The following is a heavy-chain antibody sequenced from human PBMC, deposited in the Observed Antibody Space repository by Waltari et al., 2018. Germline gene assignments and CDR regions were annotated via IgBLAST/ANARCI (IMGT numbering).Heavy chain of an antibody. CDR1: GFSLSTSGVG. D-gene: IGHD2-15*01. J-gene: IGHJ6*02. Sequence: PTLVKPTQTLTLTCTFSGFSLSTSGVGVGWIRQPPGKALEWLALIYWNDDKRYSPSLKSRLTITKDTSKNQVVLTMTNMDPVDTATYYCAHMTPHYYYYGMDVWGQGTTVTVSS. CDR3: AHMTPHYYYYGMDV. V-gene: IGHV2-5*01. CDR2: IYWNDDK.